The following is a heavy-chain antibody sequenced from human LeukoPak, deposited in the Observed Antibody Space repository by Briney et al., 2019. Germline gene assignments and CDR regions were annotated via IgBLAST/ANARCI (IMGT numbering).Heavy chain of an antibody. CDR2: IYYSGST. Sequence: SETLSLTCTVSGGSINSYYWTWIRQPPGKGLEWIGYIYYSGSTNYNPSLKSRVTISVDTSKNQFSLKLSSVTAADTALYYCARSHYYDSSGSQNNWFDPWGQGTLITVSS. CDR3: ARSHYYDSSGSQNNWFDP. D-gene: IGHD3-22*01. CDR1: GGSINSYY. V-gene: IGHV4-59*12. J-gene: IGHJ5*02.